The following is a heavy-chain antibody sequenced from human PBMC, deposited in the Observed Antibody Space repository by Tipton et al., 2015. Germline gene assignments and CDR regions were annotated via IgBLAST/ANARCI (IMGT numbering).Heavy chain of an antibody. CDR2: IHTSGST. CDR1: GGSISSNY. V-gene: IGHV4-4*07. Sequence: TLSLTCTVSGGSISSNYWSWIRQPAGKGLEWIGRIHTSGSTNFNPSLKSRVTMSVDTSKNQFSLKVTSVTAADTAVYYCARGAGNSSTWDFDYWGQGSLVTVSS. J-gene: IGHJ4*02. CDR3: ARGAGNSSTWDFDY. D-gene: IGHD2/OR15-2a*01.